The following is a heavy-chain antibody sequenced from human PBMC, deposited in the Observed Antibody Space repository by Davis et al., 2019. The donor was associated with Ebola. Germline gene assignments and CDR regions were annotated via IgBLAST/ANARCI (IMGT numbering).Heavy chain of an antibody. J-gene: IGHJ4*02. CDR3: AYDGSIAY. Sequence: GESLKISCAASGFTFSPYAMNWVRQAPGKGLEWVAVISYDGSNKYYADSVKGRFTISRDNSKNTLYLQMNSLRAEDTAVYYCAYDGSIAYWGQGTLVTVSS. CDR1: GFTFSPYA. V-gene: IGHV3-30*03. D-gene: IGHD3-10*01. CDR2: ISYDGSNK.